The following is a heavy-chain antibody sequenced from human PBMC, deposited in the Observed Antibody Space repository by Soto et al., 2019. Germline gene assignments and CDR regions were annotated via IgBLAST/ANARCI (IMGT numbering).Heavy chain of an antibody. D-gene: IGHD3-9*01. J-gene: IGHJ5*02. CDR3: AGPLTPLTGYPSS. Sequence: SETLSLTCAVSGGSISSGGYSWSWIRQPPGKGLEWIGYIYHSGSTYYNPSLKSRVTISVDRSKNQFSLKLSSVTAADTAVYYCAGPLTPLTGYPSSWGPGTLSPSPQ. CDR2: IYHSGST. CDR1: GGSISSGGYS. V-gene: IGHV4-30-2*01.